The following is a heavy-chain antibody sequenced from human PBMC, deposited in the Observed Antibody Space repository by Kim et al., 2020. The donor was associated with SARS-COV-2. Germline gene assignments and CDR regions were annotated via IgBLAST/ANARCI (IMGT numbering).Heavy chain of an antibody. J-gene: IGHJ6*03. D-gene: IGHD6-13*01. Sequence: KSRVTISVDTSKNQFSLKLSSVTAADTAVYYCARGGSSSWYYYYYYYMDVWGKGTTVTVSS. CDR3: ARGGSSSWYYYYYYYMDV. V-gene: IGHV4-59*09.